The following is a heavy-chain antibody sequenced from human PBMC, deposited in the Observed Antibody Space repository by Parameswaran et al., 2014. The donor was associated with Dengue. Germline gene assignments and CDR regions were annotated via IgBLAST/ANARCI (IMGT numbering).Heavy chain of an antibody. V-gene: IGHV3-23*01. CDR3: AKDRPRGGWNEYGY. J-gene: IGHJ4*02. Sequence: VRQAPGKGLEWVSAISGSGGSTYYADSVKGRFTISRDNSKNTLYLQMNSLRAEDTAVYYCAKDRPRGGWNEYGYWGQGTLVTVSS. CDR2: ISGSGGST. D-gene: IGHD1-1*01.